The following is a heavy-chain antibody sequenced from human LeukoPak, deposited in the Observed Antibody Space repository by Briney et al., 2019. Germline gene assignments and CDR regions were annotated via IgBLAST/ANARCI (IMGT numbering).Heavy chain of an antibody. CDR3: ATGTPTTSHY. J-gene: IGHJ4*02. V-gene: IGHV1-69*05. CDR1: GGCLSTFS. CDR2: IIPIFRTS. D-gene: IGHD4-17*01. Sequence: SVKVFCKPSGGCLSTFSFSWVRRAPLLGREWLGRIIPIFRTSSYAAKFEGRLRIITDESTGTAYMELSSLGSEDTAVYYCATGTPTTSHYWRQGTLVTVSS.